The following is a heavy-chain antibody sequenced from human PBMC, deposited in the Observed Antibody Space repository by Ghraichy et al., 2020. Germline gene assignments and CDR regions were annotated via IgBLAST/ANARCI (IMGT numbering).Heavy chain of an antibody. CDR1: GGSISSSSYY. J-gene: IGHJ5*02. CDR2: IYYSGST. D-gene: IGHD3-10*01. V-gene: IGHV4-39*01. Sequence: SETLSLTCTVSGGSISSSSYYWGWIRQPPGKGLEWIGSIYYSGSTYYNPSLKSRVTISVDTSKNQFSLKLSSVTAADTAGYYCARHHDPYYYGSGSYRWFDPWGQGTLVTVSS. CDR3: ARHHDPYYYGSGSYRWFDP.